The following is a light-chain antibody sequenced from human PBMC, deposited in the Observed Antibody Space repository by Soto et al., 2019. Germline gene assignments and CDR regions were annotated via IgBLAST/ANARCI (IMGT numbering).Light chain of an antibody. CDR2: DAS. V-gene: IGKV1-39*01. CDR3: QQTYMDPIT. CDR1: QSISTY. J-gene: IGKJ5*01. Sequence: DIQMTQSPSSLSASVGNRVTITFRASQSISTYLNWYQKKPGKAPKLLIYDASRLQSGVPSRFSGSGGGKDFTLSITSVQPEDFATYFFQQTYMDPITFGQATRLELK.